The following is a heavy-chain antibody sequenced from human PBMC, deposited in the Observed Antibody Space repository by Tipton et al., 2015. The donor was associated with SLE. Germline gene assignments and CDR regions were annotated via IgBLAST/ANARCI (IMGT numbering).Heavy chain of an antibody. Sequence: PGLVKPSETLSLTCAVSGFSISSGKYWGWLRQPPGKGLEWIGFAYPSGSTYYHPSLKSRVNMSLDTSKNLLFVNLRSVTAADTAMYYCARGTYYDILDGFSLDVWGHGTLVTVSS. D-gene: IGHD3-9*01. V-gene: IGHV4-38-2*01. CDR3: ARGTYYDILDGFSLDV. CDR1: GFSISSGKY. CDR2: AYPSGST. J-gene: IGHJ3*01.